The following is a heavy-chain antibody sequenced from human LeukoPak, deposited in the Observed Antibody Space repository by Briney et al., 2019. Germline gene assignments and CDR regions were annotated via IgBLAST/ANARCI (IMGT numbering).Heavy chain of an antibody. D-gene: IGHD3-22*01. Sequence: PSETLSLTCTVSGDSISSTNYYWGWIRQPPGKGLEWIGSIYYSGSTYYNPSLESRVTISVDTSKNQFSLKLSSVTAADMAVYYCARDLADSSGYYSVYSDYWGQGTLVTVSS. CDR1: GDSISSTNYY. V-gene: IGHV4-39*02. J-gene: IGHJ4*02. CDR3: ARDLADSSGYYSVYSDY. CDR2: IYYSGST.